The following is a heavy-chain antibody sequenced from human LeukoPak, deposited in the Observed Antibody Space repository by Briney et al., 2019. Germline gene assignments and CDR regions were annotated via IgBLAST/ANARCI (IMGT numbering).Heavy chain of an antibody. Sequence: GGSLRLSCTASGFTFGDYAMSWFRQAPGKGLEWVGFIRSKAYGGTTEYAASVKGRFTISRDDSKGIAYLQMNSLKTEDTAVYYCTRAGYASSWPTGHWFDPWGQGTLVTVSS. J-gene: IGHJ5*02. D-gene: IGHD6-13*01. CDR3: TRAGYASSWPTGHWFDP. CDR2: IRSKAYGGTT. CDR1: GFTFGDYA. V-gene: IGHV3-49*03.